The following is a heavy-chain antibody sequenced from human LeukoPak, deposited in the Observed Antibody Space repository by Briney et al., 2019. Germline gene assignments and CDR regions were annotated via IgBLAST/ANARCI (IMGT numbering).Heavy chain of an antibody. V-gene: IGHV3-7*01. CDR3: AREYPFPLSSWYDDYGMDV. Sequence: PGGSLRLSWAASGFTLSSYWMSWVRQAPGKGREWVANIKQDGSEKYYVDSVKGRFTISRDNAKNSLYLQMNSLRAEDTAVYYCAREYPFPLSSWYDDYGMDVWGQGTTVTVSS. CDR2: IKQDGSEK. D-gene: IGHD6-13*01. CDR1: GFTLSSYW. J-gene: IGHJ6*02.